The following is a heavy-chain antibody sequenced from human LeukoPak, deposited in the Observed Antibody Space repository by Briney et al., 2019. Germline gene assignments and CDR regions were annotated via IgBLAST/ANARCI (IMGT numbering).Heavy chain of an antibody. V-gene: IGHV3-30*18. CDR3: AKDDYGDSMDWFDP. CDR1: GFTFSSYG. J-gene: IGHJ5*02. Sequence: PGGSLRLSCAASGFTFSSYGMHWVRQAPGKGLEWVAVISYDGSNKYYADSVKGRFTISRDNSKNTLYLQMNSLRAEDTAVYYCAKDDYGDSMDWFDPWGQGTLVTVSS. D-gene: IGHD4-17*01. CDR2: ISYDGSNK.